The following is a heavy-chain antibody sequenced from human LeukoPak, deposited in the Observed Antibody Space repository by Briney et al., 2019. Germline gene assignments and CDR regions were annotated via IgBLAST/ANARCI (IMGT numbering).Heavy chain of an antibody. Sequence: SQTLSLTCAVYVGSFSGYYWTWIRQAPGKGLGWIGEIDHSGRTKYNPSLKSRVTISVDTSKNQFSLKLTSVTAADTAVYYCARAGQSNWNYDYWGPGTLVTVSS. V-gene: IGHV4-34*01. J-gene: IGHJ4*02. CDR3: ARAGQSNWNYDY. CDR1: VGSFSGYY. CDR2: IDHSGRT. D-gene: IGHD1-7*01.